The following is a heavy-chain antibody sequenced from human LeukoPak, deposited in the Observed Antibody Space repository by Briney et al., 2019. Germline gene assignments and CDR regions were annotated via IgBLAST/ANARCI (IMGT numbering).Heavy chain of an antibody. Sequence: GGSLRLSCAASGFTLSTYWMHWVRQVPGKGLVWVSRINNVGSSTTYADSVKGRFTISRDNAKNTLYLQMNGLRVEDTAVYYCARGLYYGMDVWGQGTTVTVSS. CDR1: GFTLSTYW. J-gene: IGHJ6*02. CDR3: ARGLYYGMDV. V-gene: IGHV3-74*01. CDR2: INNVGSST.